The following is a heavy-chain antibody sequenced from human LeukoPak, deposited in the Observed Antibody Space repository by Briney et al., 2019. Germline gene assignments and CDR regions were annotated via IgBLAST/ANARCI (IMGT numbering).Heavy chain of an antibody. J-gene: IGHJ4*02. CDR1: GFIFSSCN. CDR3: ARGSFFGY. V-gene: IGHV3-33*03. D-gene: IGHD2-15*01. CDR2: IWYDGSKK. Sequence: GRSLKLSCVASGFIFSSCNMHWLRQAPGKGLEWVALIWYDGSKKYYTDSVKGRFTISRDNAKNSLYLQMNSLRVEDTAVYYCARGSFFGYWGQGTLVTVSS.